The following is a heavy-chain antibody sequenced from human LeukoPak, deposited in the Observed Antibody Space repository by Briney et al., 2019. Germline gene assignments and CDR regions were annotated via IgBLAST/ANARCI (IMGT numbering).Heavy chain of an antibody. CDR1: GYTFTGYH. D-gene: IGHD5-18*01. CDR2: INPNSGGT. J-gene: IGHJ4*02. V-gene: IGHV1-2*06. Sequence: ASVKVSCKASGYTFTGYHMHWVRQAPGQGLEWMGRINPNSGGTNYAQKFQGRVTMTRDTSISTAYMELSRLRSDDAAVYYCARSPYSYGFTSDYWGQGTLVTVSS. CDR3: ARSPYSYGFTSDY.